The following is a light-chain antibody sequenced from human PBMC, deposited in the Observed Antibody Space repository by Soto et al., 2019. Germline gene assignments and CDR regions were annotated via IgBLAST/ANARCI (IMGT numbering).Light chain of an antibody. V-gene: IGKV3-15*01. Sequence: EIVLTQSPGTVSVSPGESVTLSCRASQNVDDRLAWYQQTPGQPPRLLIYAASTRATGIPARFSGSGSGTEFTLTISRVQSEDLGVYYCQQYKNGSPHTFGQGAKLESK. CDR3: QQYKNGSPHT. CDR1: QNVDDR. J-gene: IGKJ2*01. CDR2: AAS.